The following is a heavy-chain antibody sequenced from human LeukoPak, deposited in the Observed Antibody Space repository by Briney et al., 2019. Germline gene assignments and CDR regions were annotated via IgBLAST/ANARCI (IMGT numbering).Heavy chain of an antibody. J-gene: IGHJ4*02. CDR1: GFIFNNHG. CDR2: ISSGGSLT. D-gene: IGHD3-10*01. CDR3: AKERGGSGSPHENYFDS. Sequence: GGSLRLSCAASGFIFNNHGMNWVRQAPGKGLEWVAVISSGGSLTYYADSVKGRFTISRDNSKSTLSLEMNSLRPEDTALYYCAKERGGSGSPHENYFDSWGQGTLVTVSS. V-gene: IGHV3-30*18.